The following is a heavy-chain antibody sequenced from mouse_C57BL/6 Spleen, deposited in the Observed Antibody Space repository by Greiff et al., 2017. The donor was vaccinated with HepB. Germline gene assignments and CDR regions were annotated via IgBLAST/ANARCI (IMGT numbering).Heavy chain of an antibody. D-gene: IGHD4-1*01. J-gene: IGHJ3*01. CDR2: INPNNGGT. Sequence: EVQLQQSGPELVKPGASVKISCKASGYTFTDYYMNWVKQSHGKSLEWIGDINPNNGGTSYNQKFKGKATLTVDKSSSTAYMELRSLTSEDSAVYYCARPDLTGTWFAYWGQGTLVTVSA. CDR1: GYTFTDYY. CDR3: ARPDLTGTWFAY. V-gene: IGHV1-26*01.